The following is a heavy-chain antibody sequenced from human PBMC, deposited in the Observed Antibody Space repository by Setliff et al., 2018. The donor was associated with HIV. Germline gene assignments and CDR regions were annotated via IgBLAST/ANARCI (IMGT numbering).Heavy chain of an antibody. CDR3: ARGRGSSPYRWFDP. Sequence: PSETLSLTCAVYGGSFSGYFWTWIRQPPGKGLEWIGEINHSGTTNYSPSLKGRVAISVEVSKNQFSLKLSSVTPADTAVYYCARGRGSSPYRWFDPWGQGTLVTVSS. J-gene: IGHJ5*02. V-gene: IGHV4-34*01. D-gene: IGHD6-19*01. CDR1: GGSFSGYF. CDR2: INHSGTT.